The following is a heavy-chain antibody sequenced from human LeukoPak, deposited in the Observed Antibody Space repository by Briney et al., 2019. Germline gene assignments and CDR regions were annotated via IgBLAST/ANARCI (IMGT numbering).Heavy chain of an antibody. D-gene: IGHD3-9*01. J-gene: IGHJ4*02. CDR2: ISSSSSYI. CDR1: GFTFSSYS. Sequence: RGSLRLSCAASGFTFSSYSMNWVRQAPGKGLEWVSSISSSSSYIYYADSVKGRFTISRDNAKNSLYLQMNSLRAEDTAVYYCALFDILTGRASFDYWGQGTLVTVSS. CDR3: ALFDILTGRASFDY. V-gene: IGHV3-21*01.